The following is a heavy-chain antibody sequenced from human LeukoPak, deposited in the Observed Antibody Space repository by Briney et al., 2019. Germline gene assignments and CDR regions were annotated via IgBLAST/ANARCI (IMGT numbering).Heavy chain of an antibody. CDR1: GFTFSSYW. CDR3: ATEFYSNGYNY. V-gene: IGHV3-15*01. Sequence: GGSLRLSCAASGFTFSSYWMTWVRQPPGKGLEWVGHIKSRTDGGSTDYSAPVKGRFTVSRDDSKNTIYLQMNSLKTEDSAVYYCATEFYSNGYNYWGQGTPVTVSS. D-gene: IGHD5-24*01. CDR2: IKSRTDGGST. J-gene: IGHJ4*02.